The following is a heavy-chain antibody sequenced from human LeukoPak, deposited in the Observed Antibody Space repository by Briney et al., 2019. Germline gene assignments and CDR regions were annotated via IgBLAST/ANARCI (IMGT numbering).Heavy chain of an antibody. J-gene: IGHJ6*03. CDR1: GYTFTNYY. Sequence: GASVKVSCKASGYTFTNYYIHWVRQASGQGLEWMGIINPSDGSTSFPQRFQGRITMTRDMSTSTVYMDLSSLTSEDTAVYYCAKALTTVTTTRRPNYYFYYYMDVWGKGTTVTVSS. V-gene: IGHV1-46*01. D-gene: IGHD4-17*01. CDR3: AKALTTVTTTRRPNYYFYYYMDV. CDR2: INPSDGST.